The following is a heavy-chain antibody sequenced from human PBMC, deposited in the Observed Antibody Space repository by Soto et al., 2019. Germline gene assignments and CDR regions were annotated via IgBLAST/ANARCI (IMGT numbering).Heavy chain of an antibody. V-gene: IGHV3-11*01. CDR3: ARDPARGVVVVAAFYYFDY. D-gene: IGHD2-15*01. CDR2: ISSSGSTI. CDR1: GFTFSDYY. J-gene: IGHJ4*02. Sequence: PGGSLRLSCAASGFTFSDYYMSWIRQAPGKGLEWVSYISSSGSTIYYADSVKGRFTISRDNAKNSLYLQMNSLRAEDTAVYYCARDPARGVVVVAAFYYFDYWGQGTLVTVSS.